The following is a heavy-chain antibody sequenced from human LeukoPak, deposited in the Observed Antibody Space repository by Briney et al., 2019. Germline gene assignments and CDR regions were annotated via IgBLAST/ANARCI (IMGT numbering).Heavy chain of an antibody. CDR1: GFTFSSCS. CDR3: ARDPHIAAAGTIFDY. D-gene: IGHD6-13*01. Sequence: GGSLRLSCVVSGFTFSSCSMNWVRQAPGKGLEWVSYISSSSTTRYYADSVKGRFTVSRDNAKNSLYLQMNSLRDEDSAVYYCARDPHIAAAGTIFDYWGQGTLVTVSS. J-gene: IGHJ4*02. CDR2: ISSSSTTR. V-gene: IGHV3-48*02.